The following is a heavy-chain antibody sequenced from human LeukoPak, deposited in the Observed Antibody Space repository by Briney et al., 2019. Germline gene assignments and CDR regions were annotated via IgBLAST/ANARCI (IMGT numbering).Heavy chain of an antibody. Sequence: GGSLRLSCAASGFTFSNYKMNWVRQAPGKGLEWVSSIGSSSSYIYYADSVKGRFTISRDNAKNSLHLQMNSLRAEDTAVYYCAASTKHTAMVDYWGQGTLVTVSS. CDR1: GFTFSNYK. V-gene: IGHV3-21*01. J-gene: IGHJ4*02. CDR2: IGSSSSYI. D-gene: IGHD5-18*01. CDR3: AASTKHTAMVDY.